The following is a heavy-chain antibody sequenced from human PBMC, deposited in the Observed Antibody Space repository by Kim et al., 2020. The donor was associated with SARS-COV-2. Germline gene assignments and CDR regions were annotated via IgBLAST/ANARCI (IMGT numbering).Heavy chain of an antibody. D-gene: IGHD3-10*01. J-gene: IGHJ6*02. V-gene: IGHV4-34*01. CDR2: INHSGST. Sequence: SETLSLTCAVYGGSFSGYYWSWIRQPPGKGLEWIGEINHSGSTNYNPSLKSRVTISVDTSKNQFSLKLSSVTAADTAVYYCARASCYYGSGSYLYYYGMDVWGQGTTVTVSS. CDR3: ARASCYYGSGSYLYYYGMDV. CDR1: GGSFSGYY.